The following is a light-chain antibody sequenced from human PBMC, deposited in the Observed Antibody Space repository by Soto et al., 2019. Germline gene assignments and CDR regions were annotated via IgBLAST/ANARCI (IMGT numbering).Light chain of an antibody. CDR2: GAF. CDR3: HQRSKWPLT. J-gene: IGKJ1*01. CDR1: PSVANF. Sequence: EVLMTQSPATLSVSPGERATLSCRASPSVANFVAWYQQKPGQAPRLLIYGAFNRATGIPARFSGSGSGTDFTLTISSLEPEDSAVYYCHQRSKWPLTFGQGTKVDIK. V-gene: IGKV3-11*01.